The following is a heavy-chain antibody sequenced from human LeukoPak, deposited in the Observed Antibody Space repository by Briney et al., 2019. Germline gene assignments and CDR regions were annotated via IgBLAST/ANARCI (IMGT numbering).Heavy chain of an antibody. CDR1: GYTFTGYY. V-gene: IGHV1-2*02. Sequence: GASVKVSCKASGYTFTGYYMHWVRQAPGQGLEWMGWINPNSGGTNYAQKFQGRVTMTRDTSISTAYMELSRLRSDDTAVYYCARSPIYYYGSGSFSFDYWGQGTLVTVSS. J-gene: IGHJ4*02. CDR3: ARSPIYYYGSGSFSFDY. D-gene: IGHD3-10*01. CDR2: INPNSGGT.